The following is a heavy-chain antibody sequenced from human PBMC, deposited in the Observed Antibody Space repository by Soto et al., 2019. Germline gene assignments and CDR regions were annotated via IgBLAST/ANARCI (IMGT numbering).Heavy chain of an antibody. Sequence: ASVKVSCKASGGTFSSYTISWVRQAPGQGLEWMGRIIPILGIANYAQKFQGRVTITADKSTGTAYMELNRLRSEDTAVYYCVRDSPIGSTFSGYDGIDYWGQGTLVTVSS. CDR2: IIPILGIA. D-gene: IGHD5-12*01. V-gene: IGHV1-69*04. J-gene: IGHJ4*02. CDR1: GGTFSSYT. CDR3: VRDSPIGSTFSGYDGIDY.